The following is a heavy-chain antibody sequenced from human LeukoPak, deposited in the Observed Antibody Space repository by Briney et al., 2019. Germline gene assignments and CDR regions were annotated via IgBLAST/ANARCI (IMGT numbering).Heavy chain of an antibody. CDR2: ISSSSSYI. V-gene: IGHV3-21*01. CDR3: ARVQGIQLWLLGY. J-gene: IGHJ4*02. Sequence: GGSLRLSCAASGFTFSSYSMNWVRQAPGKGLEWVSSISSSSSYIYYADSVKGRFTISRDNAKNSLYLQMNSPRAEDTAVYYCARVQGIQLWLLGYWGQGTLVTVSS. D-gene: IGHD5-18*01. CDR1: GFTFSSYS.